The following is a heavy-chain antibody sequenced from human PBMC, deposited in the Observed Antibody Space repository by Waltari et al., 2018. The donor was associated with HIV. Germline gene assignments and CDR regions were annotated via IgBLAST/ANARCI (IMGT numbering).Heavy chain of an antibody. D-gene: IGHD4-17*01. CDR2: IYSGGST. Sequence: EVQLVESGGGLIQPGGSLRLSCEASGFTVSSNYMSWVRQAPGKGLEWVSVIYSGGSTYYADSVKGRFTISRDNSKNTLYLQMNSLRAEDTAVYYCARSYGDYRYYFDYWGQGTLVTVSS. CDR1: GFTVSSNY. CDR3: ARSYGDYRYYFDY. V-gene: IGHV3-53*01. J-gene: IGHJ4*02.